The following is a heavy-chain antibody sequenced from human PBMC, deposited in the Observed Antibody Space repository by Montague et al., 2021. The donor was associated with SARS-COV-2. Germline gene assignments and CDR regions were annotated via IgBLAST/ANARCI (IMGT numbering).Heavy chain of an antibody. Sequence: SETLSLTCAVCGGSFSGDWSFSGYYWSWIRLPPGKGLEWIGEINHGATTNYNPSLKRRVIITVDTSKHQFSLKPRSVTAADTADYYCAGAIQMTPLMVVLPMHRPYYDLDVWGQGTTVTVSS. V-gene: IGHV4-34*01. CDR2: INHGATT. CDR1: GGSFSGDWSFSGYY. J-gene: IGHJ6*02. CDR3: AGAIQMTPLMVVLPMHRPYYDLDV. D-gene: IGHD2/OR15-2a*01.